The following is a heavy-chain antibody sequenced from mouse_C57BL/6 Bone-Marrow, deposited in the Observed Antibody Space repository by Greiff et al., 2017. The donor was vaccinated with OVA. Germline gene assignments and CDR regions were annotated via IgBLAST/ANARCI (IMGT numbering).Heavy chain of an antibody. CDR2: INSDGGST. CDR3: ARLYDYDDGFAY. V-gene: IGHV5-2*01. D-gene: IGHD2-4*01. CDR1: EYEFPSHD. Sequence: EVKVVESGGGLVQPGESLKLSCESNEYEFPSHDMSWVRKTPEKRLELVAAINSDGGSTYYPDTMARRFIISRDNTKKTLYLQMSSLRSEDTALYYCARLYDYDDGFAYWGQGTLVTVSA. J-gene: IGHJ3*01.